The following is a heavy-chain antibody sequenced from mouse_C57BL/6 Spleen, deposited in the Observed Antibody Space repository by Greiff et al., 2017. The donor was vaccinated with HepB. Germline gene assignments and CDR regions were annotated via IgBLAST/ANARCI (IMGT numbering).Heavy chain of an antibody. J-gene: IGHJ2*01. CDR1: GYTFTGYW. Sequence: VQLQQSGAELMKPGASVKLSCKATGYTFTGYWIEWVKQSPGHGLEWIGEILPGSGSTNYNEKFKGKATFTADTSSNTAYKQLSSLTTEDSAIYYCARKGTTGVATGGFDYWGQGTTLTVSS. CDR3: ARKGTTGVATGGFDY. D-gene: IGHD1-1*01. V-gene: IGHV1-9*01. CDR2: ILPGSGST.